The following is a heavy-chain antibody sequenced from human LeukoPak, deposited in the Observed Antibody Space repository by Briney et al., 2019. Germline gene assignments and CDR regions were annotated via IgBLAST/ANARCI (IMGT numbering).Heavy chain of an antibody. J-gene: IGHJ4*02. V-gene: IGHV4-34*01. D-gene: IGHD6-13*01. CDR1: GGSFSGYY. Sequence: SETLSLTCAVYGGSFSGYYWSWIRQPPGKGLEWIGEINRSGSTNYNPSLKSRVTISIDTSQHQFSLKLTSVTAADTAVYYCARDTFGSWYLDYWGQGTLVTVSS. CDR3: ARDTFGSWYLDY. CDR2: INRSGST.